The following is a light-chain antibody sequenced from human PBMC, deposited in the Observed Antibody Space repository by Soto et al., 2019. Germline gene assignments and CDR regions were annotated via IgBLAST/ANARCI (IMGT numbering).Light chain of an antibody. J-gene: IGKJ1*01. V-gene: IGKV3-15*01. CDR3: QQYNNWWT. Sequence: EIVMTQSPATLSVSPGERATLSCRASQSVSNNLAWYQKKPGQAPRLLIYGASTRATGIPARFSGSGSGTEFTLTISSLQYEDFVVYCCQQYNNWWTFGQGTRVEIK. CDR2: GAS. CDR1: QSVSNN.